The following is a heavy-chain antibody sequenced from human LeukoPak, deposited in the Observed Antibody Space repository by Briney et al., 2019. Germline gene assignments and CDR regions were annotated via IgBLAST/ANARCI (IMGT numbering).Heavy chain of an antibody. Sequence: SQTLSLTCTVSGGSISSGSYYWSWIRQPAGKGLEWIGRIYTSGSTNYNPSLKSRVTISVDTSKNQFSLKLSSVTAADTAVYYCARQLPSGSLDYWGQGTLVTVSS. J-gene: IGHJ4*02. V-gene: IGHV4-61*02. CDR2: IYTSGST. D-gene: IGHD1-26*01. CDR3: ARQLPSGSLDY. CDR1: GGSISSGSYY.